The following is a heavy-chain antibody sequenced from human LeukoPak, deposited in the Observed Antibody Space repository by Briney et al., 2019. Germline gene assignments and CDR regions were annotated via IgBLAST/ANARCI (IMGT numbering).Heavy chain of an antibody. V-gene: IGHV4-59*01. CDR3: AREGGDYVSRPFDY. D-gene: IGHD4-17*01. Sequence: SETHSLTCTVSGGSISSYYWSWIRQPPGKGLEWIGYIYYSGSTNSNPSLKSRVTISVDTSKNQFSLKLSSVTAADTAVYYCAREGGDYVSRPFDYWGQGTLVSVSS. CDR1: GGSISSYY. CDR2: IYYSGST. J-gene: IGHJ4*02.